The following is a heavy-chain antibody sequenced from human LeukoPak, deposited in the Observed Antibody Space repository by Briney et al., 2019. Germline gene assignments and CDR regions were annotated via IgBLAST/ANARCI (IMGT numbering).Heavy chain of an antibody. CDR3: AKISGYDYYYYYMDV. CDR1: GFTFSSYA. D-gene: IGHD5-12*01. J-gene: IGHJ6*03. V-gene: IGHV3-23*01. Sequence: GGSLRLSCAASGFTFSSYAMSWVRQAPGKGLEWVSAISGSGGSTYYADSVKGRFTISRYNSKNTLYLQMNSLRAEDTAVYYCAKISGYDYYYYYMDVWGKGTTVTVSS. CDR2: ISGSGGST.